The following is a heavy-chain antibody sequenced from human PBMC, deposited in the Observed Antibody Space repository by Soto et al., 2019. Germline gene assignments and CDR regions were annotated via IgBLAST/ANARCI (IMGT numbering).Heavy chain of an antibody. J-gene: IGHJ3*01. D-gene: IGHD3-22*01. CDR2: IIPIFGTA. Sequence: SVKVSCKASGGTFSSYAISWVRQAPGQGLEWMGGIIPIFGTANYAQKFQGRVTITADESTSTAYMELSSLRSEDTAVYYCASIDDSSGYATDAFDFWGQGTMVTVSS. V-gene: IGHV1-69*13. CDR1: GGTFSSYA. CDR3: ASIDDSSGYATDAFDF.